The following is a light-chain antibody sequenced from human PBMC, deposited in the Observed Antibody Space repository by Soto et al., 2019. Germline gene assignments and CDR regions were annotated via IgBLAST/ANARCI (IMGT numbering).Light chain of an antibody. Sequence: DIQMTQSPSTLSASVGDRVTITCRASKSISSWLAWYQQKPGKAPKLLIYDASSLESGVPSRFSGSGSGTEFTLTIISLQPDDVATYYCQQYNSYSPITFGQGTRLEIK. J-gene: IGKJ5*01. CDR3: QQYNSYSPIT. CDR2: DAS. V-gene: IGKV1-5*01. CDR1: KSISSW.